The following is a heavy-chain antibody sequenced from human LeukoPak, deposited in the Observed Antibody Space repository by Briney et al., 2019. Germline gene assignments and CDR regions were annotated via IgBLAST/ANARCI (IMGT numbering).Heavy chain of an antibody. V-gene: IGHV4-30-4*01. CDR1: GSSISSGDYY. CDR2: IYYIGST. CDR3: ARGTGGYTVDY. J-gene: IGHJ4*02. D-gene: IGHD5-12*01. Sequence: SETLSLTCTVSGSSISSGDYYWSWIRQPPGKGLEWIGYIYYIGSTYYNPSLKSRVTISVDTSKNQFSLKLSSVTAADTAVYYCARGTGGYTVDYWGQGTLVTVSS.